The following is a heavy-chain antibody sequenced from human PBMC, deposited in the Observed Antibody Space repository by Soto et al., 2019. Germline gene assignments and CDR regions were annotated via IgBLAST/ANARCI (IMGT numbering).Heavy chain of an antibody. Sequence: GGSLRLSCAASGFTFSSYWMSWVRQAPGKGLEWVANIKQDGSEKYYVDSVKGRFTISRDNAKNSLYLQMNSLRAEDTAVYYCARFGDSSRDYFDYWGQGTLVTVSS. J-gene: IGHJ4*02. CDR3: ARFGDSSRDYFDY. D-gene: IGHD6-13*01. V-gene: IGHV3-7*01. CDR1: GFTFSSYW. CDR2: IKQDGSEK.